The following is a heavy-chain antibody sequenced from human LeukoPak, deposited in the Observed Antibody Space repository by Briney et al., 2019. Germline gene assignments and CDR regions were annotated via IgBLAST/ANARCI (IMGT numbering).Heavy chain of an antibody. CDR2: ISAYNGNT. J-gene: IGHJ3*02. D-gene: IGHD4-17*01. V-gene: IGHV1-18*04. Sequence: ASVKVSCKASGYTFTSYGISWVRQAPGQGFEWMGWISAYNGNTNYAQKLQGRVTMTTDTSTSTAYMELRSLRSDDTAVYYCAVGYQFDYGDYEADAFDIWGQGTMVTVSS. CDR1: GYTFTSYG. CDR3: AVGYQFDYGDYEADAFDI.